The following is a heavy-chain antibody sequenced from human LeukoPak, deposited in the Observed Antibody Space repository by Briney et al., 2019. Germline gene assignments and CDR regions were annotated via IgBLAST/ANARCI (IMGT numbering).Heavy chain of an antibody. CDR2: ISRSGGSR. V-gene: IGHV3-23*01. J-gene: IGHJ4*02. Sequence: GGSLRLSCAASGFTFGSYAMSWVRRAPGKGLEWVSGISRSGGSRDYADSVKGRFDLSRDNSKNTIYLQMNSLRGEDTALYFCAKGSGGSGSPFDYWGQGTLVTVSS. D-gene: IGHD3-22*01. CDR1: GFTFGSYA. CDR3: AKGSGGSGSPFDY.